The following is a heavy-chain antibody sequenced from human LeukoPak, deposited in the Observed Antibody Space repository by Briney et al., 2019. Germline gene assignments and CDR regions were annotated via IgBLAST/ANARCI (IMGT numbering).Heavy chain of an antibody. D-gene: IGHD4-23*01. CDR3: AKARFGGNSPAIYTLDV. CDR1: GFTFTSYS. CDR2: ISGSGGTT. Sequence: GGSLRLSCAASGFTFTSYSMNWVRQAPGMGLAWVSAISGSGGTTYYADSVKGRFTISRDNSKNTLYLQLNSLRAEDTAVYYCAKARFGGNSPAIYTLDVWGQGTTVTVSS. V-gene: IGHV3-23*01. J-gene: IGHJ6*02.